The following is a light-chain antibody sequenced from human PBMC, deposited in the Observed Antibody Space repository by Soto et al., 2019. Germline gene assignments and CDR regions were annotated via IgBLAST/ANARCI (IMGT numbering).Light chain of an antibody. CDR1: QSVSSS. Sequence: EVQMTQSPASLSMSPGERATLSCRASQSVSSSLAWYQQTPGQAPRLLIYGASTMPTGIPERFSGSGSETEFTPTISSLPAEDVAIYYCQQYNNWWTFGQGTKVEIK. J-gene: IGKJ1*01. V-gene: IGKV3D-15*01. CDR3: QQYNNWWT. CDR2: GAS.